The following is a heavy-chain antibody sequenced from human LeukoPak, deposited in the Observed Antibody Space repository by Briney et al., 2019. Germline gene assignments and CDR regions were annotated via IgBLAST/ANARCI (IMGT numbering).Heavy chain of an antibody. CDR3: AKDNSSYYDSSGFYDY. V-gene: IGHV3-23*01. CDR2: ITGSGGST. J-gene: IGHJ4*02. CDR1: GFTFNSYA. Sequence: GGSLRLSCAASGFTFNSYAMSWVRQAPGKGLEWVSAITGSGGSTYYADSMKGRFTISRDNSKNTLYLQMDSLRAADTSVYYCAKDNSSYYDSSGFYDYWGQETLVTVSS. D-gene: IGHD3-22*01.